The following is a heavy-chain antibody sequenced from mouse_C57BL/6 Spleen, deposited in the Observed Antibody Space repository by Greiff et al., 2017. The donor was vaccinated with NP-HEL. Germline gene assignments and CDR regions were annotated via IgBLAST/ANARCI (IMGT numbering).Heavy chain of an antibody. D-gene: IGHD1-1*01. V-gene: IGHV1-85*01. J-gene: IGHJ1*03. CDR3: ARCPYYGSSYWYFDV. Sequence: QVHVKQSGPELVKPGASVKLSCKASGYTFTSYDINWVKQRPGQGLEWIGWIYPRDGSTKYNEKFKGKATLTVDTSSSTAYMELHSLTSEDSAVYFCARCPYYGSSYWYFDVWGTGTTVTVSS. CDR2: IYPRDGST. CDR1: GYTFTSYD.